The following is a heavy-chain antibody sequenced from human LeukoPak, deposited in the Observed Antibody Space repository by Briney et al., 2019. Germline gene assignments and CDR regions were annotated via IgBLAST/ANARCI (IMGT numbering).Heavy chain of an antibody. V-gene: IGHV3-21*01. J-gene: IGHJ3*02. CDR2: ISSSTYI. CDR3: AREMTYGSSAFDI. CDR1: GSTFSSYS. D-gene: IGHD6-6*01. Sequence: NPGSSPRPSCAASGSTFSSYSMNWVRHAPGKRLEWGSSISSSTYIYYADSVKGRFTISRDNAKNSLYLQMNSLRAEDTAVYYCAREMTYGSSAFDIWGQGTTVIVSS.